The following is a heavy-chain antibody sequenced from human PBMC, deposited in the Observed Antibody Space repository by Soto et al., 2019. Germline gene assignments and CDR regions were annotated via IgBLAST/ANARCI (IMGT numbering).Heavy chain of an antibody. J-gene: IGHJ4*02. CDR3: AKGRGGSGSLTPRVDF. CDR1: GFTFNNYA. CDR2: ISGGGDTT. D-gene: IGHD3-10*01. V-gene: IGHV3-23*01. Sequence: EVQLLESGGGLVQPGGSLRLSCAASGFTFNNYAMTWVRQAPGKGLVWVSAISGGGDTTSYADSVKGRFTVSRDGSKNTLYLQRSSLRAEDTALYYCAKGRGGSGSLTPRVDFWGQGTLVTVSS.